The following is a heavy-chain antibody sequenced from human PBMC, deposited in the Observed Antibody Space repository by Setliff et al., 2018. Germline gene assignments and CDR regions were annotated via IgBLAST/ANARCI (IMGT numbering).Heavy chain of an antibody. J-gene: IGHJ4*02. CDR1: GFTFSSYE. CDR3: ACPDILTGLYDY. D-gene: IGHD3-9*01. Sequence: PGGSLRLSCAASGFTFSSYEMNWVRQAPGKGLEWVSYISSSGSTIYYADSVKGRFTISRDNAKNSLYLQMNSLRAEDTAVYYGACPDILTGLYDYWGQGTQVTVSS. V-gene: IGHV3-48*03. CDR2: ISSSGSTI.